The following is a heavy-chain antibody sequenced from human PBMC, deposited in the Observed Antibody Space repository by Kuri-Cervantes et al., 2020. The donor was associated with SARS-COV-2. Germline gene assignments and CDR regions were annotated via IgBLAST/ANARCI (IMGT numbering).Heavy chain of an antibody. CDR3: ARHAPPTGIVVVPAAIYYGMDV. V-gene: IGHV5-10-1*01. J-gene: IGHJ6*02. CDR2: IDPSDSYT. Sequence: KVSCKGSGYSFTSYWISWVRQMPGKGLEWMGRIDPSDSYTNYSPPFQGHVTISADKSISTAYLQWSSLRASDTAVYFCARHAPPTGIVVVPAAIYYGMDVWGQGTTVTVSS. D-gene: IGHD2-2*01. CDR1: GYSFTSYW.